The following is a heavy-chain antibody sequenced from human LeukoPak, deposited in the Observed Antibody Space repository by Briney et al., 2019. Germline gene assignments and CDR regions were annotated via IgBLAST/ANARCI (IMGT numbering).Heavy chain of an antibody. Sequence: PSETLSLTCTVSGGSISSYYWSWIRQPAGKGLEWIGRIYTSGSTNYNPSLKSRVTMSVDTSKNQFSLQLNSVTPEDTAVYYCASSSLRGSDAFDIWGQGTMVTVSS. J-gene: IGHJ3*02. D-gene: IGHD3-16*01. CDR2: IYTSGST. V-gene: IGHV4-4*07. CDR3: ASSSLRGSDAFDI. CDR1: GGSISSYY.